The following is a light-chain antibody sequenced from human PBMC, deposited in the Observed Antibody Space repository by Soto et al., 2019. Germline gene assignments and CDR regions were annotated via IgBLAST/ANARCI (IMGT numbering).Light chain of an antibody. CDR3: ASWDDSLNGRGV. Sequence: QSVLTQPPSASGSPGQTVTISCSGTSSNIGGHAVNWYQQLPGTAPKILIYRNDQRPSGVPDRFSGSKSGTSASLAISGLQSEDEADYYCASWDDSLNGRGVFGGGTQLTVL. J-gene: IGLJ3*02. CDR2: RND. V-gene: IGLV1-44*01. CDR1: SSNIGGHA.